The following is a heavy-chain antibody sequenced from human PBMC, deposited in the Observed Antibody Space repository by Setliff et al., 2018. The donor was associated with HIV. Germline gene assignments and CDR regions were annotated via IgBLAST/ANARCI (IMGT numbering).Heavy chain of an antibody. D-gene: IGHD2-8*02. J-gene: IGHJ4*02. V-gene: IGHV4-34*01. Sequence: SETLSLTCAVYGGSFSDYYWTWIRQSPGKGLEWIGEINHSGSTNYNPSLKSRVTISVDTSKNQFSLKLSSVTAADTAVYYCARAKPPRVVYAIRRMFDYWGQGTLVTVSS. CDR2: INHSGST. CDR1: GGSFSDYY. CDR3: ARAKPPRVVYAIRRMFDY.